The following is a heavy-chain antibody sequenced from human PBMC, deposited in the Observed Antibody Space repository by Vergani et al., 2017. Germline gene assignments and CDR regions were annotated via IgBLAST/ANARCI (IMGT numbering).Heavy chain of an antibody. CDR3: ARRSGSYGHYFDY. V-gene: IGHV4-30-4*01. CDR2: IYYSGST. Sequence: QVQLQESGPGLVKPSQTLSLTCTVSGGSISSGDYYWSWIRQPPGKGLEWIGYIYYSGSTNYNPSLKSRVTISVDTSKNQFSLKLSSVTAADTAVYYCARRSGSYGHYFDYWGQGTLVTVSS. J-gene: IGHJ4*02. CDR1: GGSISSGDYY. D-gene: IGHD1-26*01.